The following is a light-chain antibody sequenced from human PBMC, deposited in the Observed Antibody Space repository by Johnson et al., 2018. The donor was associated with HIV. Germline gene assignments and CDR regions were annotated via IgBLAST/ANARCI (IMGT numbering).Light chain of an antibody. J-gene: IGLJ1*01. CDR1: SSNIGNNY. Sequence: QSVLTQPPSVSAAPGQKVTISCSGSSSNIGNNYVSWYQQLPGTAPKLLIYENDKRPSGIPDRFSGSKSGTSATLDITGLQTGDEADYYCGTWDSSLSAVPFGTVTKVTGL. CDR3: GTWDSSLSAVP. CDR2: END. V-gene: IGLV1-51*02.